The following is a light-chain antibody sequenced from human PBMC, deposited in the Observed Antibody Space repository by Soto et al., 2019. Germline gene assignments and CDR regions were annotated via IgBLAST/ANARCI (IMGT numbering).Light chain of an antibody. Sequence: EIMMTQSPATLSVSPGERATLSCRASQSVRNNLAWYQQKRGQAPRLLIYYASTRAIGVPARFSGSGSGTEFTLTISSLPSEDSALYDGQQYNNWPPITFGQGTRLEIK. V-gene: IGKV3-15*01. CDR2: YAS. J-gene: IGKJ5*01. CDR1: QSVRNN. CDR3: QQYNNWPPIT.